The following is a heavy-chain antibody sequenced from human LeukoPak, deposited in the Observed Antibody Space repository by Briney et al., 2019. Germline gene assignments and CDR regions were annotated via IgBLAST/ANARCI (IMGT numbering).Heavy chain of an antibody. V-gene: IGHV4-39*07. CDR1: GGSISSSSYY. Sequence: SETLSLTCTVSGGSISSSSYYWGWIRQPPGKGLEWIGSIYYSGSTYYNPSLKSRVTISVDTSKNQFSLKLSSVTAADTAVYYCARCLNDYGDYRQWAFDIRGQGTMVTVSS. J-gene: IGHJ3*02. CDR2: IYYSGST. D-gene: IGHD4-17*01. CDR3: ARCLNDYGDYRQWAFDI.